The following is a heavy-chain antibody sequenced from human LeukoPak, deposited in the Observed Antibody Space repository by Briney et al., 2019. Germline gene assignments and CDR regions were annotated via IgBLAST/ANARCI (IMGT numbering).Heavy chain of an antibody. CDR2: IYYSGST. Sequence: SETLSLTCTVSGGSISSSSYYWGWIRQPPGKGLEWIGSIYYSGSTYYNPSLKSRVTISVDTSKNQFSLKLSSVTAADTAVYYCARDLGYSSSWYANWYFDLWGRGTLVTVSS. V-gene: IGHV4-39*07. D-gene: IGHD6-13*01. J-gene: IGHJ2*01. CDR3: ARDLGYSSSWYANWYFDL. CDR1: GGSISSSSYY.